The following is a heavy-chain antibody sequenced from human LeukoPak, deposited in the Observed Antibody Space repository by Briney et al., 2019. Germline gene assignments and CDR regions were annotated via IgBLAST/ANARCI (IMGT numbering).Heavy chain of an antibody. D-gene: IGHD3-16*01. CDR3: VRDLREHFFFDH. Sequence: GGSLRLSCAASGFTFSHYAMHWVRRAPGKGLEWVTFVSSEGDRRYYADSVKGRFTISRDDSKNTLYLQMNSLRAEDTALYYFVRDLREHFFFDHWGGGALLSVSS. CDR2: VSSEGDRR. J-gene: IGHJ4*02. V-gene: IGHV3-30*04. CDR1: GFTFSHYA.